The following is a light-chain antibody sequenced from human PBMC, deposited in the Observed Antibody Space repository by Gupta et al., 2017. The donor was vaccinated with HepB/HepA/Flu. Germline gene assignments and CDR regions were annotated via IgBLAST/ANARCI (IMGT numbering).Light chain of an antibody. Sequence: EIVMTQSPDTLSVSPGDRVTLSCRASQSLSSNLAWYQQKPGQAPRLLISGASTRATGIPDRFSDSGSGTEFTLTISSLQSEDFAVYYCQQYNGWPLTFGGGSKVEIK. CDR2: GAS. J-gene: IGKJ4*01. V-gene: IGKV3-15*01. CDR1: QSLSSN. CDR3: QQYNGWPLT.